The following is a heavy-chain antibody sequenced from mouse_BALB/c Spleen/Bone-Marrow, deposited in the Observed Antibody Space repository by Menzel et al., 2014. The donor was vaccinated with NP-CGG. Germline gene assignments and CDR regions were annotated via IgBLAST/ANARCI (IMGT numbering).Heavy chain of an antibody. CDR3: AREGYDYDWFAY. D-gene: IGHD2-4*01. CDR2: IYPGDGDT. J-gene: IGHJ3*01. CDR1: GYAFSSYW. V-gene: IGHV1-80*01. Sequence: QAQLQQPGAELVRPGSSVKISCKASGYAFSSYWMNWVKQRPGQGLEWIGQIYPGDGDTNYNGKFKGKATLTADKSSSTAYMQLSSLTSEDSAVYFCAREGYDYDWFAYWGQGTLVTVSA.